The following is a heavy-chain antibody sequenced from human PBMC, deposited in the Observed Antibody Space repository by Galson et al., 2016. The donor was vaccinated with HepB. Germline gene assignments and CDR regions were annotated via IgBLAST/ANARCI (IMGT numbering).Heavy chain of an antibody. CDR3: VRDRAARETVYYYGMDV. V-gene: IGHV3-33*01. J-gene: IGHJ6*02. Sequence: SLRLSCAASGFTFNNYGMHWVRQAPGKGLEWVALIWYDGRNKYYADSVKGRFTISRDNSKNTLYLQMNSLRAEDTAVYYCVRDRAARETVYYYGMDVGGQGATVTVSS. CDR2: IWYDGRNK. D-gene: IGHD6-25*01. CDR1: GFTFNNYG.